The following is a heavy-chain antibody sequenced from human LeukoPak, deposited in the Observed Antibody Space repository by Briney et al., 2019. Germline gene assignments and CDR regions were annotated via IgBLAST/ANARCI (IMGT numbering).Heavy chain of an antibody. CDR1: GYTFDTSS. CDR2: ISPNNGNT. Sequence: ASVNVSCKAFGYTFDTSSISWVRQAPGQRLEWMGWISPNNGNTHYAQGVQGRVTMTTDTSRSTAYMELRSLRSDDTAVYYCTRMRNSNNWWGAFDIWGQGTMVTVSS. J-gene: IGHJ3*02. D-gene: IGHD1-1*01. V-gene: IGHV1-18*01. CDR3: TRMRNSNNWWGAFDI.